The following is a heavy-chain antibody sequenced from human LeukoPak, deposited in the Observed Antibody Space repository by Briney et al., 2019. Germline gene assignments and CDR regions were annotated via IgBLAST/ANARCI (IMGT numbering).Heavy chain of an antibody. CDR1: GGSISSYY. Sequence: SETLSLTCTVSGGSISSYYWSWIRQPAGKGLEWIGRIYTSGSTNYNPSLKSRVTMSVDTSKNQFSLKLSSVTAADTAVYYCARDRGIEDGYTNTPYYFDYWGQGTLVTVSS. CDR3: ARDRGIEDGYTNTPYYFDY. V-gene: IGHV4-4*07. J-gene: IGHJ4*02. D-gene: IGHD5-24*01. CDR2: IYTSGST.